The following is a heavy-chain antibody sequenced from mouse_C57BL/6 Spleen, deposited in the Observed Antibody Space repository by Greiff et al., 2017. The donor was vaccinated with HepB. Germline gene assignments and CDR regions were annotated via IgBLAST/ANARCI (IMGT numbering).Heavy chain of an antibody. Sequence: EVKLQQSGGGLVKPGGSLKLSCAASGFTFSSYAMSWVRQTPEKRLEWVATISDGGSYTYYPDNVKGRFTISRDNAKNNLYLQMSHLKSEDTAMYYYARDGDYGKKDFDCWGQGTTLTVSS. CDR2: ISDGGSYT. J-gene: IGHJ2*01. CDR3: ARDGDYGKKDFDC. CDR1: GFTFSSYA. V-gene: IGHV5-4*01. D-gene: IGHD2-1*01.